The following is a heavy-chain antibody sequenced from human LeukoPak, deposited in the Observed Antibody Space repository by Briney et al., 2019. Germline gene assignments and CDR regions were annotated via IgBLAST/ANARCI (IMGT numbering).Heavy chain of an antibody. CDR1: GFTFSSYS. CDR3: ARASGRGYSGYDWGY. D-gene: IGHD5-12*01. Sequence: GGSLRLSCAASGFTFSSYSMNWVRQAPGKGLEWVSSISSSSSYIYYADSVKGRFTISRDNAKNSLYLQMNSLRAEDTAVYYCARASGRGYSGYDWGYWGQGTLVTVSS. V-gene: IGHV3-21*01. J-gene: IGHJ4*02. CDR2: ISSSSSYI.